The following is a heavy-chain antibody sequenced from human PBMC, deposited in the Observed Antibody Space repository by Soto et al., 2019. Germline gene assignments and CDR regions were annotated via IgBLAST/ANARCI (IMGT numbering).Heavy chain of an antibody. CDR2: ISGSGGST. V-gene: IGHV3-23*01. CDR3: AKGNIVVVTAIPSL. J-gene: IGHJ4*02. Sequence: GGSLRLSCAASGFTFSSYAMSWVRQAPGKGLEWVSAISGSGGSTYYADSVKGRFTISRDNSKNTLYLQMNSLRAEDTAVYYCAKGNIVVVTAIPSLWGQGTLVTVSS. CDR1: GFTFSSYA. D-gene: IGHD2-21*02.